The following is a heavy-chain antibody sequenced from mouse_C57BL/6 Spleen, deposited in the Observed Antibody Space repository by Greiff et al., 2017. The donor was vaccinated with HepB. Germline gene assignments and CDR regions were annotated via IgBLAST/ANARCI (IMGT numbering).Heavy chain of an antibody. D-gene: IGHD3-2*02. CDR3: AGVTAQARGAMDY. CDR1: GYTFTDYN. CDR2: INPNNGGT. Sequence: EVQLQQSGPELVKPGASVKMSCKASGYTFTDYNMHWVKQSHGKSLEWIGYINPNNGGTSYNQKFKGKATLTVNKSSSTAYMELRSLTSEDSAVYYCAGVTAQARGAMDYWGQGTSVTVSS. J-gene: IGHJ4*01. V-gene: IGHV1-22*01.